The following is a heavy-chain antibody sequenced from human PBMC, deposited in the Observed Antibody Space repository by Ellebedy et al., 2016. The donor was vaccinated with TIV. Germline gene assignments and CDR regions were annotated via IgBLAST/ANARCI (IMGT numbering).Heavy chain of an antibody. J-gene: IGHJ6*02. Sequence: GESLKISCAASGFNFSNYYMHWVRQAPGKGLVWVSRIDSEESNTTYVDSVKGRFTISRDNAKSTMYLQMNSLRADDTAVYYCARSNSRFFYAMDVWGQGTPVIVSS. D-gene: IGHD2/OR15-2a*01. CDR1: GFNFSNYY. CDR3: ARSNSRFFYAMDV. CDR2: IDSEESNT. V-gene: IGHV3-74*01.